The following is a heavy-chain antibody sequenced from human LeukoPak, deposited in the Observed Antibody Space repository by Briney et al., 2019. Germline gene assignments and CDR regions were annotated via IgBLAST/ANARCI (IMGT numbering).Heavy chain of an antibody. V-gene: IGHV3-23*01. Sequence: GGSLRLSCAASGFTFSSYAMTWVRQAPGKGLEWVSAISGSGDSTYYADSVKGRFTISRDNSKNTLYLQMNSLRAEDTAVYYCANLGYYDSSGYYIGSAFDIWGQGTMVTVSS. D-gene: IGHD3-22*01. CDR2: ISGSGDST. CDR3: ANLGYYDSSGYYIGSAFDI. J-gene: IGHJ3*02. CDR1: GFTFSSYA.